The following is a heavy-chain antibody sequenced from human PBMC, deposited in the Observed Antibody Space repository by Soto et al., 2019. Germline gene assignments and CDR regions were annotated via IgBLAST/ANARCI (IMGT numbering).Heavy chain of an antibody. CDR1: GYTFTSYG. D-gene: IGHD3-16*01. CDR3: ARVDVYVTPTPQDV. V-gene: IGHV1-18*01. Sequence: QVQLVQSGAEVKNPGASVKVSCKTSGYTFTSYGIGWARQAPGQGLEWMGWINTYNGNTYYAQNLQGRVTLTTDTSTSTAYMDLRSLRSNDTAIYYCARVDVYVTPTPQDVWGKGTTVTVSS. J-gene: IGHJ6*04. CDR2: INTYNGNT.